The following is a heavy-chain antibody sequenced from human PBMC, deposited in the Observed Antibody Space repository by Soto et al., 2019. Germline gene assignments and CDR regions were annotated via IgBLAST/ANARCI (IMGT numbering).Heavy chain of an antibody. CDR2: IFPGDSDS. V-gene: IGHV5-51*01. CDR1: GYNFNNYW. CDR3: ATQIGLHGASRYFDS. D-gene: IGHD4-17*01. J-gene: IGHJ4*02. Sequence: GESLKISCKGSGYNFNNYWIAWVRQMPGKGLEWMGIIFPGDSDSVYSPSSQGQVTISVDKSIATAYLQWSGLKASDTAMYYCATQIGLHGASRYFDSWGQGTLVTVSS.